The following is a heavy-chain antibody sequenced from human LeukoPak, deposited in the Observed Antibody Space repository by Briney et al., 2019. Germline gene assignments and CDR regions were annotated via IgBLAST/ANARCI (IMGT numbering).Heavy chain of an antibody. Sequence: SETLSLTCTVSGGSISSYYWSWVRQPPGKGLEWVGYIYYSGRNNYHTSLKSRVTRSVDTSKNQFPLKLSTVTAADTAVYNCASWCVGAFYGWGSTDAFDIWGQGTMVTVSS. J-gene: IGHJ3*02. CDR2: IYYSGRN. CDR1: GGSISSYY. V-gene: IGHV4-59*01. CDR3: ASWCVGAFYGWGSTDAFDI. D-gene: IGHD3-10*01.